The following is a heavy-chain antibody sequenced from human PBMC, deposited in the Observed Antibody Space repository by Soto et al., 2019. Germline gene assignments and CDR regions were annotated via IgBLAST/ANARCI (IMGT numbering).Heavy chain of an antibody. D-gene: IGHD6-25*01. Sequence: ASVQVSCKASGGTFSSYAISWVRQAPGQGLEWMGGIIPIFGTANYAQKFQGRVTITADESTSTAYMELSSLRSEDTAVYYCARDETAPNHYYYGLDVWGQGTTVTVPS. V-gene: IGHV1-69*01. CDR2: IIPIFGTA. J-gene: IGHJ6*02. CDR3: ARDETAPNHYYYGLDV. CDR1: GGTFSSYA.